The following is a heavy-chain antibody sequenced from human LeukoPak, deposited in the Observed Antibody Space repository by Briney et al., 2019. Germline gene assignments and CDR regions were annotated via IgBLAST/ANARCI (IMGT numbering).Heavy chain of an antibody. CDR2: IWNDGSNK. D-gene: IGHD6-13*01. Sequence: GGSLRLSCAASGFTFSDYGMHWVRQAPGKGLDWVAVIWNDGSNKLQADFVRGRFTISRDNSNNTLYLQMNSLRVEDTAVYFCARHRLSSNWYEPLGYWGQGTLVTVAS. J-gene: IGHJ4*02. CDR1: GFTFSDYG. CDR3: ARHRLSSNWYEPLGY. V-gene: IGHV3-33*01.